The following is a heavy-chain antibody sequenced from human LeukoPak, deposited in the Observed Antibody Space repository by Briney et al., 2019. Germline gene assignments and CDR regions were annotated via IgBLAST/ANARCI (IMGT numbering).Heavy chain of an antibody. CDR3: AREMSTTVTNGGWFDP. D-gene: IGHD4-17*01. CDR1: GYTFTSYD. CDR2: MNPNSGNT. J-gene: IGHJ5*02. Sequence: ASVKVSCKASGYTFTSYDINWVRQATGQGLEWMGWMNPNSGNTGYAQKFQGRVTMTRNTSISTAYMELSSPRSEDTAVYYCAREMSTTVTNGGWFDPWGQGTLVTVSS. V-gene: IGHV1-8*01.